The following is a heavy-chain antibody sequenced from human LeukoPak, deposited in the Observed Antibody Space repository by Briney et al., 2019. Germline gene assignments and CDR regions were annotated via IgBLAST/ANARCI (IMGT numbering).Heavy chain of an antibody. V-gene: IGHV3-30*04. CDR3: ARDEGTSYLSSFDY. Sequence: QPGRSLRLSCAASGFTFSSYVMHWVRQAPGQGLEWVAIISYDGSNEYYADSVKGRFTISRDNSKNTLYLQMNSLRAADTAVYYCARDEGTSYLSSFDYWGQGTLVTVSS. J-gene: IGHJ4*02. CDR2: ISYDGSNE. D-gene: IGHD6-6*01. CDR1: GFTFSSYV.